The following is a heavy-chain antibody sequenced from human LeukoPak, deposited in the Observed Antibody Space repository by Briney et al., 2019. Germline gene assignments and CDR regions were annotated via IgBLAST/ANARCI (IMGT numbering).Heavy chain of an antibody. D-gene: IGHD4-23*01. Sequence: GASVKVSCKASGDTFSSYAISWVRQAPGQGLEWMGGIIPIFGTANYAQKFQGRVTITADESTSTAYMELSSLRSEDTAVYYCTSNSVGPLWGQGTLVTVSS. CDR3: TSNSVGPL. CDR2: IIPIFGTA. CDR1: GDTFSSYA. V-gene: IGHV1-69*13. J-gene: IGHJ4*02.